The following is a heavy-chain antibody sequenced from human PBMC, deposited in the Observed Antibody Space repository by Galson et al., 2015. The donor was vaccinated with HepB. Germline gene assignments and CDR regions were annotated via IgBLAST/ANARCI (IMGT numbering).Heavy chain of an antibody. CDR1: GGSFSGYY. D-gene: IGHD3-10*01. CDR2: INHSGST. J-gene: IGHJ4*02. CDR3: ARVQGYYGSGSYYNGLYYFDY. V-gene: IGHV4-34*01. Sequence: SETLSLTCAVYGGSFSGYYWSWIRQPPGKGLEWIGEINHSGSTIYNPSLKSRVTISVDTSKNQFSLKLSSVTAADTAVYYCARVQGYYGSGSYYNGLYYFDYWGQGTLVTVSS.